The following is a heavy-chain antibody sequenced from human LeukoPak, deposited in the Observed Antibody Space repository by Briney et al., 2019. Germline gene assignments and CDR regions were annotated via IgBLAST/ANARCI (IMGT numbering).Heavy chain of an antibody. CDR2: TYYRSKWYN. J-gene: IGHJ4*02. CDR3: ARRDHDMHYFDY. CDR1: GDSVSSNSVA. D-gene: IGHD1-1*01. V-gene: IGHV6-1*01. Sequence: SQILSLTCAISGDSVSSNSVAWNWIRQSPSRGLEWLGRTYYRSKWYNESAISVKSRITINPDTSKNQFSLQLNSVTPEDTAVYYCARRDHDMHYFDYWGQGTLVTVSS.